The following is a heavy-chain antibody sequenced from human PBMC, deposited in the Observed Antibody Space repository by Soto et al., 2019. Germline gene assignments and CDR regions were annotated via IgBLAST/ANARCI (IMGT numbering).Heavy chain of an antibody. D-gene: IGHD3-3*01. V-gene: IGHV3-7*03. J-gene: IGHJ4*02. CDR2: IKQGGSEK. Sequence: GGSLRLSCAASGFTFSSYWMSWVRQAPGKGLEWVANIKQGGSEKYYVDSVKGRFTISRDNSKNTLYLQMNSLRAEDTAVYHCAGGYYYGYWGQGTLVTVSS. CDR3: AGGYYYGY. CDR1: GFTFSSYW.